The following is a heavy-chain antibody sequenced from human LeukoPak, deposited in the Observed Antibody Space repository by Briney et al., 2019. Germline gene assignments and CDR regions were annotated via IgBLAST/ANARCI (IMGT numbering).Heavy chain of an antibody. D-gene: IGHD5-18*01. CDR3: ARGAKYSYGTGLYFDY. V-gene: IGHV1-69*13. Sequence: GASVTVSFKGSGGTFSIYAISWVRQAPGQGLEWRGGIIAIFGTANYAQKFQGRVTITADESTSTASMQLSSLRSEHTAVYYCARGAKYSYGTGLYFDYWGQGTLVTVSS. CDR2: IIAIFGTA. J-gene: IGHJ4*02. CDR1: GGTFSIYA.